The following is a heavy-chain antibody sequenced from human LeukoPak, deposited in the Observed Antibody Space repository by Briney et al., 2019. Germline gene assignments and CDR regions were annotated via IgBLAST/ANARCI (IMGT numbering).Heavy chain of an antibody. Sequence: GGSLRLSCAASGFTFSSYAMSWVRQAPGKGLEWVSAISGSGGSTYYADSVKGRFTISRDKSKNTLYLQMNSLRAEDTAVYYCAKSLDYDSSGYGTRDYWGQGTLVTVSS. D-gene: IGHD3-22*01. CDR2: ISGSGGST. CDR1: GFTFSSYA. CDR3: AKSLDYDSSGYGTRDY. J-gene: IGHJ4*02. V-gene: IGHV3-23*01.